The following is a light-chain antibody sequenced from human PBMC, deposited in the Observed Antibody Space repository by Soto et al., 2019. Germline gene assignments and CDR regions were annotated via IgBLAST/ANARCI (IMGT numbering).Light chain of an antibody. J-gene: IGLJ1*01. CDR2: DVT. CDR1: SSDVGANNY. V-gene: IGLV2-11*01. Sequence: QSALTQPRSVSGSPGQSGTISFTGTSSDVGANNYVSWYQQHPGKAPKLMIFDVTKRPSGVPDRFSGSKSGNTASLTISGLRAEDEADYYCCSSAVSHTYVFGTGTKVTVL. CDR3: CSSAVSHTYV.